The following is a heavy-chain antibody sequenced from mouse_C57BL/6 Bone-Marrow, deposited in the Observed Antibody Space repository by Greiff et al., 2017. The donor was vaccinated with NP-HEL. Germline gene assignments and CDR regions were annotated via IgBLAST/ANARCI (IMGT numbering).Heavy chain of an antibody. CDR1: GYSFTGYY. CDR3: ARWGYDYALDY. CDR2: LNPSTGGT. Sequence: EVKVVESGPSLFPPGASVKISCKASGYSFTGYYMTWVQPSPDTSLEWICELNPSTGGTTYNQKFKAKATLTVDKSSSTAYMQLKSLTSEDSAVYYCARWGYDYALDYWGQGTTLTVSS. J-gene: IGHJ2*01. D-gene: IGHD2-4*01. V-gene: IGHV1-42*01.